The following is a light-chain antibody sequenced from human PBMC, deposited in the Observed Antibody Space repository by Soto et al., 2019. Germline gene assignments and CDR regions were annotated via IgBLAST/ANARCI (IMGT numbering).Light chain of an antibody. V-gene: IGKV3-20*01. J-gene: IGKJ4*01. Sequence: EIVLTQSPGTLSLSPGERATLSCRASQSVSSSFLAWYQQKPGQAPRLLIYGASSRATGITDRFSGSGSGTHLSITISRLEPEDVAVYYCQKYDRSPLTFGGGTKVEIK. CDR1: QSVSSSF. CDR3: QKYDRSPLT. CDR2: GAS.